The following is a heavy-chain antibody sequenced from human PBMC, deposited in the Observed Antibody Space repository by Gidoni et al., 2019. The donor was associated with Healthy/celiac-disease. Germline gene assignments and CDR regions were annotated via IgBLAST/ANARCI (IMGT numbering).Heavy chain of an antibody. V-gene: IGHV1-69*01. CDR1: GGTFSSYA. Sequence: QVQLVQSGAEVKKPGSSVKVSCKASGGTFSSYAISWVRQAPGQGLEWMGGIIPIFGTANYAQKFQGRVTITADESTSTAYMELSSLRSEDTAVYYCASSVKPHCSSTSCYYGVDYWGQGTLVTVSS. CDR3: ASSVKPHCSSTSCYYGVDY. J-gene: IGHJ4*02. CDR2: IIPIFGTA. D-gene: IGHD2-2*01.